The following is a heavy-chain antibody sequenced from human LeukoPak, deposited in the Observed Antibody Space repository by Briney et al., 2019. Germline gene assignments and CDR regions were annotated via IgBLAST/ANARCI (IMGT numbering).Heavy chain of an antibody. Sequence: GGSLRLSCVASGFTFSTYWMSWVRQAPGKGLEWVANIYQDGSEKYYVDSVKGRFTVSRDNAKNSLYLQMYSLRAEDTAVYYCARTSRFYGDYGWYFDLWGRGTLVTVSS. V-gene: IGHV3-7*01. CDR3: ARTSRFYGDYGWYFDL. CDR1: GFTFSTYW. CDR2: IYQDGSEK. J-gene: IGHJ2*01. D-gene: IGHD4-17*01.